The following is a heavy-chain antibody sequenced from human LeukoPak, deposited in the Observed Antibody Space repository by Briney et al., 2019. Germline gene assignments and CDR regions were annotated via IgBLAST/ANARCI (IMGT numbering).Heavy chain of an antibody. CDR3: ARGLYDSSPFDY. V-gene: IGHV3-21*01. CDR2: ISGSGGST. CDR1: GFTFSSYW. J-gene: IGHJ4*02. Sequence: GGSLRLSCAASGFTFSSYWMHWVRQAPGKGLEWVSAISGSGGSTYYADSVKGRFTISRDNAKNSLYLQMNSLRAEDTAVYYCARGLYDSSPFDYWGQGTLVTVSS. D-gene: IGHD3-22*01.